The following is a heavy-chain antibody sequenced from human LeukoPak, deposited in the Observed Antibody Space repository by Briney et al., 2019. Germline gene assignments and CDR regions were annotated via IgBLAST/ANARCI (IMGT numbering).Heavy chain of an antibody. D-gene: IGHD3-3*01. J-gene: IGHJ4*02. CDR1: GGSLSGYY. CDR2: INHSGST. CDR3: ARDHRWRGPFDY. Sequence: SETLSLTCAVYGGSLSGYYWSWIRQPPGKWLEWIGEINHSGSTNYNPSLRSRVTISVDTSKNQFSLKLSSVTAADTTVYYCARDHRWRGPFDYWRQGALVTVSS. V-gene: IGHV4-34*01.